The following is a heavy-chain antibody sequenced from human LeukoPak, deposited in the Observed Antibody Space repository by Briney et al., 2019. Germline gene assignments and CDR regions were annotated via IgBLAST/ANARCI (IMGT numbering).Heavy chain of an antibody. V-gene: IGHV4-4*07. CDR3: ARGKYYYGSGSYYSVDAFDI. Sequence: SETLSLTCTVSGGSISSYYWSWIRQPAGKGLEWIGRIYTSGSTNYNPSLKSRVTMSVDTSKNQFSLKLRSVTAADTAVYYCARGKYYYGSGSYYSVDAFDIWGQGTMVTVSS. J-gene: IGHJ3*02. D-gene: IGHD3-10*01. CDR2: IYTSGST. CDR1: GGSISSYY.